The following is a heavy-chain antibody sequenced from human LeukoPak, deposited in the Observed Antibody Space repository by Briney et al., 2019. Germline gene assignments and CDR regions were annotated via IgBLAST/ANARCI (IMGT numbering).Heavy chain of an antibody. CDR3: ATGGRDFDWLLADY. J-gene: IGHJ4*02. V-gene: IGHV1-24*01. CDR1: GYTLTELS. CDR2: FDPEDGET. Sequence: ASVKVSCKVSGYTLTELSMHWVRQAPGKGLEWMGGFDPEDGETIYAQKFQGRVTMTEDTSTDTAYMELSSLRSEDTAVYYCATGGRDFDWLLADYWGQGTLVTVSS. D-gene: IGHD3-9*01.